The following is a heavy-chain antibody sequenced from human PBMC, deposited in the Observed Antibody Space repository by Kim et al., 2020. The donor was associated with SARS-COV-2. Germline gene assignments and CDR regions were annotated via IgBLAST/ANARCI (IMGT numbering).Heavy chain of an antibody. CDR2: FDPEDGET. J-gene: IGHJ4*02. CDR1: GYTLTELS. D-gene: IGHD3-22*01. CDR3: ATAPLITMIVVGYFDY. V-gene: IGHV1-24*01. Sequence: ASVKVSCKVSGYTLTELSMHWVRQAPGKGLEWMGGFDPEDGETIYAQKFQGRVTMTEDTSTDTAYMELSSLRSEDTAVYYCATAPLITMIVVGYFDYWGQGTLVTVSS.